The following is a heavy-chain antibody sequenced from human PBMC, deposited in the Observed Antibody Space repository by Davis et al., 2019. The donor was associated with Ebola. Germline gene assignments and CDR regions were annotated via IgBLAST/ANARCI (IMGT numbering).Heavy chain of an antibody. CDR3: ARDVYYYGSGSYHPH. CDR1: GYTFTSYG. V-gene: IGHV1-18*01. D-gene: IGHD3-10*01. Sequence: ASVKVSCKASGYTFTSYGISWVRQAPGQGLEWMGWISAYNGNTNYAQKLQGRVTMTTDTSTSTAYMELRSLRSDDTAVYYCARDVYYYGSGSYHPHWGQGTLITVSS. CDR2: ISAYNGNT. J-gene: IGHJ4*02.